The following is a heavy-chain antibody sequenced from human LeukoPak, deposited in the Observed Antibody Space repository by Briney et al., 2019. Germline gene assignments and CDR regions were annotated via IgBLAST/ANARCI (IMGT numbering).Heavy chain of an antibody. CDR2: IYQTGST. Sequence: HPSETLSLTYTVSGYSISSDNYWGWIRQPPGKGLEWIGNIYQTGSTYYNPSLTSRVTISIDTSKNQFSLKLSSVTAADTAVYYCARDLSITMIRGVTFDYWGQGALVTVSS. J-gene: IGHJ4*02. V-gene: IGHV4-38-2*02. CDR1: GYSISSDNY. CDR3: ARDLSITMIRGVTFDY. D-gene: IGHD3-10*01.